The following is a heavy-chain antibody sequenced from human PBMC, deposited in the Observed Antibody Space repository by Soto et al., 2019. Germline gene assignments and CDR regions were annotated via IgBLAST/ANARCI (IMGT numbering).Heavy chain of an antibody. CDR2: INSDGSSI. Sequence: GRSLRLSCAVSGFTVTSHWMHWVRQAPGKGLVWVSRINSDGSSINFADSVKGRFTISRDNAKNTLYLQMNSLRAEDTAVYYCASGGYTYGFHYWGQGA. V-gene: IGHV3-74*01. CDR3: ASGGYTYGFHY. CDR1: GFTVTSHW. J-gene: IGHJ4*02. D-gene: IGHD5-18*01.